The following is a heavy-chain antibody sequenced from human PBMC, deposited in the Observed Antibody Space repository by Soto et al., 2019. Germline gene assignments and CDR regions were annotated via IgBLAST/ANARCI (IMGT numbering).Heavy chain of an antibody. CDR1: GYTFTSYG. CDR2: ISAYNGNT. V-gene: IGHV1-18*04. Sequence: ASVKVSCKASGYTFTSYGIRWVRQAPGQGIEWMGWISAYNGNTNYAQKLQGRGTMTTDTSTSTAYMELRSLRSDDTAVYYCARDWPGYSCYGRYFGYWGQGTLVTVSS. J-gene: IGHJ4*02. CDR3: ARDWPGYSCYGRYFGY. D-gene: IGHD5-12*01.